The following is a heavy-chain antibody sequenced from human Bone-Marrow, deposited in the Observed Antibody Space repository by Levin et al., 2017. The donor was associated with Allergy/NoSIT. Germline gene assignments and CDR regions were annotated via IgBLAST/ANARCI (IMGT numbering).Heavy chain of an antibody. CDR3: ARMSLVAGRNWFDP. V-gene: IGHV1-18*01. J-gene: IGHJ5*02. D-gene: IGHD6-19*01. CDR2: ISAYNGNT. CDR1: GYTFTSYG. Sequence: GASVKVSCKASGYTFTSYGISWVRQAPGQGLEWMGWISAYNGNTNYAQKLQDRVIMTTDTSTSTAYMELRSLRSDDTAVYYCARMSLVAGRNWFDPWGQGTLVIVSS.